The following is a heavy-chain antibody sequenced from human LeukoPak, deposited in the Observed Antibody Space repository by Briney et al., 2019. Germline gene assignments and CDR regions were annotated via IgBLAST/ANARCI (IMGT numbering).Heavy chain of an antibody. D-gene: IGHD1-26*01. CDR1: GFTFSRYR. V-gene: IGHV3-21*01. CDR3: AREFPWGADE. Sequence: GGSLRLSCAASGFTFSRYRMNWVRPPAGKGLEWVASISCSCSYKYYADSVKGRFNISRDNAKNPLDLQMNSLRAEDTAVYYCAREFPWGADEGGQGTMVSVSS. J-gene: IGHJ3*01. CDR2: ISCSCSYK.